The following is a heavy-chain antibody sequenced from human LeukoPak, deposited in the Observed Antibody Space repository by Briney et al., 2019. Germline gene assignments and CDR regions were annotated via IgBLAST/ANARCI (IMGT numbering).Heavy chain of an antibody. J-gene: IGHJ5*02. CDR1: GGSISSGGYY. CDR2: IYYSGST. V-gene: IGHV4-31*03. Sequence: SETLSLTCTVSGGSISSGGYYWSWIRQHPGKGLEWIGYIYYSGSTYYNPSLKSRVTISVDTSKNQFSLKLSSVTAADTALYYCARAQTSNCFDPWGQGTLVTVSS. CDR3: ARAQTSNCFDP.